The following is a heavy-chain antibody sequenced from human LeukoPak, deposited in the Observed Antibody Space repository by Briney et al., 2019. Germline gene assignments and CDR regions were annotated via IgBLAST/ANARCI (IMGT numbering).Heavy chain of an antibody. CDR1: GFTLSDYS. D-gene: IGHD1-7*01. J-gene: IGHJ4*02. CDR2: MSRSGSSM. V-gene: IGHV3-11*04. CDR3: AGGLIETGTTFDY. Sequence: GGSLRLSCAASGFTLSDYSMTWIRQAPGKGLEWVSYMSRSGSSMYYADSVKGRFTISRDNAKNSVYLQMNSLGAEDTAVYYCAGGLIETGTTFDYWGQGTLVPVPS.